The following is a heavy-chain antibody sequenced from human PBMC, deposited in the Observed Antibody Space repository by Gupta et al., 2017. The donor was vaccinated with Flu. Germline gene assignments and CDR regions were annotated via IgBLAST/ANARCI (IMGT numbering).Heavy chain of an antibody. CDR1: GFTFSDAW. Sequence: EAQLAQSGGGLVKPGESLRLSCVASGFTFSDAWMSWVRQAPGKGLEWVGRIRSKPNGGTTDYIASVSGRCTIARDDSKRTLYLQMNKLKFEDTAVDDCGTEYFSVGWKTFDDWGRGGRVAVS. D-gene: IGHD6-19*01. CDR3: GTEYFSVGWKTFDD. V-gene: IGHV3-15*01. J-gene: IGHJ5*02. CDR2: IRSKPNGGTT.